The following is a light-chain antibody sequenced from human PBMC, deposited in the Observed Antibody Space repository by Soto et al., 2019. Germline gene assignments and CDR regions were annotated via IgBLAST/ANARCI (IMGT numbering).Light chain of an antibody. Sequence: QSVLTQPPSASVSPGQRVTISCSGSRSNIGTNTVNWYQHLPGTAPKLLIFSNDQRPSGVPDRFSGSKSGNTAYLTISGLQVEDEAEYFCFSFTTTSTHVFGTGTKVTVL. CDR2: SND. V-gene: IGLV1-44*01. CDR1: RSNIGTNT. J-gene: IGLJ1*01. CDR3: FSFTTTSTHV.